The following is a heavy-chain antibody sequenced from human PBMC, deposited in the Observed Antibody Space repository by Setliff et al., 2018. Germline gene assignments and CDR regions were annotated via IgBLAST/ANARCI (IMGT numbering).Heavy chain of an antibody. Sequence: ASVKVSCKASGYSLSNYVMNWVRQAPGQGLEWMGWINTKTEDPTYAQGYTGRFAFSLDTSDSATYLDISNLKAEDTATYYCARADHLVTTTFDYWGQGTLVTVS. V-gene: IGHV7-4-1*02. D-gene: IGHD4-17*01. CDR2: INTKTEDP. CDR3: ARADHLVTTTFDY. J-gene: IGHJ4*01. CDR1: GYSLSNYV.